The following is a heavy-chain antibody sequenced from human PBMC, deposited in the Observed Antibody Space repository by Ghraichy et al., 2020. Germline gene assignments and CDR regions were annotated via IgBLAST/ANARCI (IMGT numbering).Heavy chain of an antibody. CDR3: AKERDTSGYYSFRGDYYGMDV. D-gene: IGHD3-22*01. V-gene: IGHV3-30*18. J-gene: IGHJ6*02. Sequence: GGSLRLSCAASGLTFSRYGMHWVHQAPGKGLEWVAVTSYDGGNKDYGDSVKGRFIISRDNSKNTLYLQMNYLRPEDTAVYYCAKERDTSGYYSFRGDYYGMDVWGQGTTVTVSS. CDR2: TSYDGGNK. CDR1: GLTFSRYG.